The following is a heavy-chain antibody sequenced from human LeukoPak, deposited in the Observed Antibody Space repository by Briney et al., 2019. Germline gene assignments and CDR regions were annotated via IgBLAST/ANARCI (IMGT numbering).Heavy chain of an antibody. D-gene: IGHD6-19*01. Sequence: SGTLSLTCTVSGGSISSYYWSWIRQPPGKGLEWIGYIYYSGSTNYNPSLKSRVTISVDTSKNQFSLKLSSVTAADTAVYYCARHGEEDSSGWIDAFDIWGQGTMVTVSS. V-gene: IGHV4-59*08. CDR1: GGSISSYY. CDR3: ARHGEEDSSGWIDAFDI. J-gene: IGHJ3*02. CDR2: IYYSGST.